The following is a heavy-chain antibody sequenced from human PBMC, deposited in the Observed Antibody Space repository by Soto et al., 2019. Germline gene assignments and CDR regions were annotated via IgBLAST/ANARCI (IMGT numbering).Heavy chain of an antibody. CDR2: INSDESTT. Sequence: PGGSLRLSCAASGLTFSSYWMHWVRQAPGQGLVWVSRINSDESTTNYADSVKGRFTISRDNAKNTLYLQMNSLRAEDTAMYYCARGVRNYYGVDVWGQGTTVTVSS. J-gene: IGHJ6*02. V-gene: IGHV3-74*01. CDR1: GLTFSSYW. CDR3: ARGVRNYYGVDV.